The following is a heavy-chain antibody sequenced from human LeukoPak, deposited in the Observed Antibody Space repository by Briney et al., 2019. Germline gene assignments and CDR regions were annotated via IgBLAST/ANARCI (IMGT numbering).Heavy chain of an antibody. D-gene: IGHD6-13*01. CDR2: ISSSSSYI. J-gene: IGHJ4*02. Sequence: GGSLRLSCAASRFTFSSYSMNWVRQAPGKGLEWVSSISSSSSYIYYADSVKGRFTISRDNAKNSLYLQMNSLRAEDTAVYYCARDRRYSSSSDYWGQGTLVTVSS. CDR1: RFTFSSYS. CDR3: ARDRRYSSSSDY. V-gene: IGHV3-21*01.